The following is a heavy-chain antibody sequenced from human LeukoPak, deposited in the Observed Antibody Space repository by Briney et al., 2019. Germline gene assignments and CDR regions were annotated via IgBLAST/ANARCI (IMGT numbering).Heavy chain of an antibody. D-gene: IGHD2-15*01. J-gene: IGHJ3*02. Sequence: PGGSLRLSCAASGFTFSSYSMNWVRQAPGKGLEWVSSINSNSSDIYYADSVKGRFTISRDNAKNSLYLQMNSLRAEDTAVYYCARPLVVVVDPKSSIWGQGTMVTVSS. CDR3: ARPLVVVVDPKSSI. V-gene: IGHV3-21*01. CDR2: INSNSSDI. CDR1: GFTFSSYS.